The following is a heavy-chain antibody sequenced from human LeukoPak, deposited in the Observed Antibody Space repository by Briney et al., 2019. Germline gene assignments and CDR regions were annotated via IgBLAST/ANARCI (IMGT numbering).Heavy chain of an antibody. CDR3: AKDRNFLWELQDY. V-gene: IGHV3-23*01. CDR2: IIGSGGNT. CDR1: GFTFSSYA. Sequence: GGSLRLSCAASGFTFSSYAMSWVREAPGKGLEGVTAIIGSGGNTYYADSVKSRFTISRDNSKNTLYLQMNSLRAEDTAVYYCAKDRNFLWELQDYWGQGTLVTVSS. J-gene: IGHJ4*02. D-gene: IGHD1-26*01.